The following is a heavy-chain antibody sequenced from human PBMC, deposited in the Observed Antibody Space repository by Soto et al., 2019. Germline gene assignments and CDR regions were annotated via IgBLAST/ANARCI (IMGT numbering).Heavy chain of an antibody. D-gene: IGHD6-19*01. V-gene: IGHV4-59*02. CDR3: ARGSGWYGS. CDR1: GASVSTSS. J-gene: IGHJ5*01. Sequence: QVHLQESGPGLVKPSGTLSLTCTVSGASVSTSSWSWIRQPPRKGLEWIGYIYPSGSPNSNPSLKSRVIISVDTSKKQISQKVNSVTAADTALDYCARGSGWYGSWGQGTLVTVSS. CDR2: IYPSGSP.